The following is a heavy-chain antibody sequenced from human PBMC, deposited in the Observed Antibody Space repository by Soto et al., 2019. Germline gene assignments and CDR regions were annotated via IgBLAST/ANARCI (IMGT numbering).Heavy chain of an antibody. D-gene: IGHD2-15*01. CDR2: IYHSGST. CDR3: ARAVVVVVAAGHGDAFDI. V-gene: IGHV4-30-2*01. J-gene: IGHJ3*02. CDR1: GGSISIGGYS. Sequence: PSETLSLTCAVSGGSISIGGYSWSCIRQPPGKGLEWIGYIYHSGSTYYNPSLKSRVTISVDRSKNQFSLKLSSVTAADTAVYYCARAVVVVVAAGHGDAFDIWGQGTMVTVSS.